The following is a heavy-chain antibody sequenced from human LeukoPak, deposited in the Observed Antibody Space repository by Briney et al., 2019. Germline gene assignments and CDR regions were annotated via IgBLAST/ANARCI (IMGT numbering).Heavy chain of an antibody. CDR1: GGSISSGGYY. D-gene: IGHD5-24*01. Sequence: SSQTLSLTCTVSGGSISSGGYYWSWIRQHPGKGLEWIGYIYYSGSTYYNPSLKSRVTMSVDTSKNQFSLKLSSVTAADTAVYYCARHERDDYKYALVYWGQGTLVTVSS. V-gene: IGHV4-31*03. CDR2: IYYSGST. CDR3: ARHERDDYKYALVY. J-gene: IGHJ4*02.